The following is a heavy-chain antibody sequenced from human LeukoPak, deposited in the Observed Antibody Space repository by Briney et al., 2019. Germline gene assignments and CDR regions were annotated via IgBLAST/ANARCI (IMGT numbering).Heavy chain of an antibody. CDR1: GGSISSYY. V-gene: IGHV4-59*01. Sequence: SETLSLTCTVSGGSISSYYRSWIRQPPGKGLEWIGYIYYSGSTNYNPSLKSRVTISVDTSKNQFSLKLSSVTAADTAVYYCARDLYSSSWYDYWGQGTLVTVSS. D-gene: IGHD6-13*01. J-gene: IGHJ4*02. CDR2: IYYSGST. CDR3: ARDLYSSSWYDY.